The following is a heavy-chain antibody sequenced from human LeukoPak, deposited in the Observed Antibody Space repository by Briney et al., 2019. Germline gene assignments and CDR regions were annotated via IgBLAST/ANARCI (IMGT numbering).Heavy chain of an antibody. Sequence: SETLSLTCTVSGYSISSGYYWGWIRQPPGKGLEWIGSIYHSGSTYYNPSPKSRVTISVDTSKNQFSLKLSSVTAADTAVYYCASGRGYSYAYYYYYMDVWGKGTTVTVSS. J-gene: IGHJ6*03. CDR1: GYSISSGYY. V-gene: IGHV4-38-2*02. D-gene: IGHD5-18*01. CDR2: IYHSGST. CDR3: ASGRGYSYAYYYYYMDV.